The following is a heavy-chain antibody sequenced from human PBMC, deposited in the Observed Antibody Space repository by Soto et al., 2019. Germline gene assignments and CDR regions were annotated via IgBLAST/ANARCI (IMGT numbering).Heavy chain of an antibody. D-gene: IGHD2-8*01. CDR3: ARTPNNGRAGGYGMDV. Sequence: QVQLVQSGAEVKKPGASVKVSCKASGYTFTNYYIHWVRQALGQGLEWMGWIDGDSGDTKDAQKFQGWVTMTRDTSINTAYKELSRLTSDDTAVYYCARTPNNGRAGGYGMDVWGQGTTVTVSS. V-gene: IGHV1-2*04. CDR2: IDGDSGDT. J-gene: IGHJ6*02. CDR1: GYTFTNYY.